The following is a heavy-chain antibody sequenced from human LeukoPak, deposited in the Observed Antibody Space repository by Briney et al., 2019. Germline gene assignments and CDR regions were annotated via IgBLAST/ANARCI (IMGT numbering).Heavy chain of an antibody. CDR3: ARDDGDVKRLDP. D-gene: IGHD4-17*01. J-gene: IGHJ5*02. V-gene: IGHV3-33*08. Sequence: GGSLRLSCVASGFTFSSYAMHWVRQAPGKGLEWVAVIWYDGSNQYYADSVEGRFTISRDNSKNTLYLQMNSLRAGDTAIYYGARDDGDVKRLDPWGQGTLVTVSS. CDR2: IWYDGSNQ. CDR1: GFTFSSYA.